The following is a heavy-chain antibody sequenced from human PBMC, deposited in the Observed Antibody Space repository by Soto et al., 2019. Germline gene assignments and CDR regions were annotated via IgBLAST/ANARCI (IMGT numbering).Heavy chain of an antibody. CDR1: GYTFTSYY. Sequence: GASVKVSCKASGYTFTSYYMHWVRQAPGQGLEWMGIINPSGGSTSYAQKFQGRVTMTRDTSTSTVYMELSSLRSEDTAVYYCARAGYDSSGYYLGTFDYWGQGNLVTGSS. CDR3: ARAGYDSSGYYLGTFDY. D-gene: IGHD3-22*01. CDR2: INPSGGST. J-gene: IGHJ4*02. V-gene: IGHV1-46*01.